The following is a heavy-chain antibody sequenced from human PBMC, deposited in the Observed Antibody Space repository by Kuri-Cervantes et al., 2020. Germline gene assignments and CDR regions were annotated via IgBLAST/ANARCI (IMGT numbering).Heavy chain of an antibody. Sequence: GESLKISCAASGFTFSDYYMSWIRQAPGKGLEWVSYISSSGSTIYYADSVKGRFTISRDNAKNSLYLQMNSLRAEDTAVYYCARDLYDSSGWGDYWGQGTLVTVSS. CDR2: ISSSGSTI. CDR1: GFTFSDYY. CDR3: ARDLYDSSGWGDY. D-gene: IGHD3-22*01. V-gene: IGHV3-11*04. J-gene: IGHJ4*02.